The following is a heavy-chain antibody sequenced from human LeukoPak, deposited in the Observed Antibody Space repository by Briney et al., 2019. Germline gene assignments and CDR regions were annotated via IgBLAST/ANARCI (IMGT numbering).Heavy chain of an antibody. D-gene: IGHD6-19*01. CDR1: GGSISSSSYY. J-gene: IGHJ5*02. CDR2: IYHSGST. CDR3: ARALFHIAVAGTYNWFDP. Sequence: SETLSLTCTVSGGSISSSSYYWGWIRQPPGKGLEWIGSIYHSGSTYYNPSLKSRVTISVDTSKNQFSLKLSSVTAADTAVYYCARALFHIAVAGTYNWFDPWGQGTLVTVSS. V-gene: IGHV4-39*07.